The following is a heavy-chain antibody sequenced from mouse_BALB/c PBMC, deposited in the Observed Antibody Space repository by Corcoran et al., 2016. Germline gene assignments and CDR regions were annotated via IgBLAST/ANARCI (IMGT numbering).Heavy chain of an antibody. D-gene: IGHD1-1*01. Sequence: QIQLVQSGPELKKPGETVKISCKASGYTFTNYGMNWVKQAPGKGLKWMGWINTYTGEPTYADDFKGRFAFSLETSASTAYLQINNLKNEDTATYFCARGRNYYGSSYWYFDVWGAGTTVTVSS. J-gene: IGHJ1*01. V-gene: IGHV9-3-1*01. CDR3: ARGRNYYGSSYWYFDV. CDR1: GYTFTNYG. CDR2: INTYTGEP.